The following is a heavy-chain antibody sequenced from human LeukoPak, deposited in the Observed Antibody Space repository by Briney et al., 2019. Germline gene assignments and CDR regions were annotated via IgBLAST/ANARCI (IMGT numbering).Heavy chain of an antibody. CDR2: INPDGSGT. CDR1: GFTFSSYW. CDR3: AKDEVDIVVVPAAIFDY. V-gene: IGHV3-74*01. J-gene: IGHJ4*02. Sequence: GGSLRLSCAASGFTFSSYWMHWVRQGPGKGLVWVSRINPDGSGTSHADSVKGRFTISRDNAKNTLYLQMNSLRAEDTAVYYCAKDEVDIVVVPAAIFDYWGQGTLVTVSS. D-gene: IGHD2-2*01.